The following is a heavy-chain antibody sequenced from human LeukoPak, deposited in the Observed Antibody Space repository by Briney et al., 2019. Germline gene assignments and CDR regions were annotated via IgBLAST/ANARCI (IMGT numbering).Heavy chain of an antibody. CDR2: IYYSGST. J-gene: IGHJ3*02. D-gene: IGHD6-13*01. V-gene: IGHV4-39*07. CDR3: ARAPYSSSWSEGCDAFDI. Sequence: SETLSLTCTVSGGSISSSSYYWGWIRQPPGKGLEWIGSIYYSGSTYYNPSLKSRVTISVDTSKNQFSLKLSSVTTADTAVYYCARAPYSSSWSEGCDAFDIWGQGTMVTVSS. CDR1: GGSISSSSYY.